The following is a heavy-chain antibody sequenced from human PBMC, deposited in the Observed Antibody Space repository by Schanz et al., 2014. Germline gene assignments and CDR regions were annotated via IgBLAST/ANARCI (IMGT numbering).Heavy chain of an antibody. V-gene: IGHV3-48*04. J-gene: IGHJ2*01. Sequence: DVHLLESGGGLVQPGGSLRLSCAASEFTFSTDAMSWVRQAPGKGLEWISFINTGSNYINYADSVKGRFTISRDNTKNSLFLQLNSLRADDTAVYYCARNRGSGGQNWYFDLWGRGTLXTVSS. D-gene: IGHD1-26*01. CDR2: INTGSNYI. CDR1: EFTFSTDA. CDR3: ARNRGSGGQNWYFDL.